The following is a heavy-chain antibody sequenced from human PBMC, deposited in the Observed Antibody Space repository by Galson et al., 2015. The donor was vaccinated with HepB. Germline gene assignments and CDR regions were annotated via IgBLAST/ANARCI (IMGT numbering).Heavy chain of an antibody. J-gene: IGHJ4*02. V-gene: IGHV3-23*01. D-gene: IGHD1-26*01. Sequence: SLRLSCAPSGFAFISYDMYWVPQSPGKGLEWVSSISGSGGRTYYADSVKGRFTISRDNSKNTLYLQMNSLRAEDTAVYYCAKKIGGTYFNYFDYWGQGTLVTVSS. CDR1: GFAFISYD. CDR3: AKKIGGTYFNYFDY. CDR2: ISGSGGRT.